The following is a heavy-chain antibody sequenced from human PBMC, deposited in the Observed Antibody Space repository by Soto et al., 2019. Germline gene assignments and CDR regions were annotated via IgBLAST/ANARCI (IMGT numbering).Heavy chain of an antibody. CDR3: AREGIAVAGPFDY. Sequence: GASVKVSCKASGGTFSSYAISWVRQAPGQGLEWMGGIIPIFGTANYAQKFQGRVTITADESTSTAYMELSSLRSEDTAVYYCAREGIAVAGPFDYWGQGTLVTVSS. CDR2: IIPIFGTA. CDR1: GGTFSSYA. J-gene: IGHJ4*02. D-gene: IGHD6-19*01. V-gene: IGHV1-69*13.